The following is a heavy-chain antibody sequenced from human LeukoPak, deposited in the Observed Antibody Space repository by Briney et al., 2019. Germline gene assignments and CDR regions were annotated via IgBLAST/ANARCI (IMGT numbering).Heavy chain of an antibody. J-gene: IGHJ3*02. D-gene: IGHD3-3*01. Sequence: GGSLRLSCAASGFTFRIFGLNWVRQAPGKGPEWVSYIDARSGITYYADSVQGRFTISRDDARESVFLQMDGLRVDDTAVYYCARTYDFGRGRPGDAFDNWGPGTWVIVSS. CDR3: ARTYDFGRGRPGDAFDN. CDR2: IDARSGIT. CDR1: GFTFRIFG. V-gene: IGHV3-48*04.